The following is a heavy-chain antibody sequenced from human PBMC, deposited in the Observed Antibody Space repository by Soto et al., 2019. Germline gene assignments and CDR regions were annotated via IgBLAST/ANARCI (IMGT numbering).Heavy chain of an antibody. D-gene: IGHD3-3*01. J-gene: IGHJ6*02. CDR3: ARDNDFWSGSTHYYYYGMDV. V-gene: IGHV3-33*01. Sequence: GGSLRLSCAASVFTVSSYGMHWVREAPGKGLEWVAVIWYDGSNKYYADSVKGRFTISRDNSKNTLYLQMNSLRAEDTAVYYCARDNDFWSGSTHYYYYGMDVWDQGTTVTASS. CDR1: VFTVSSYG. CDR2: IWYDGSNK.